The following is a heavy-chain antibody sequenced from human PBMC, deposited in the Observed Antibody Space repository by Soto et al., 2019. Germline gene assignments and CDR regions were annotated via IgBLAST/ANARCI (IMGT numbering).Heavy chain of an antibody. D-gene: IGHD6-6*01. J-gene: IGHJ5*02. CDR1: GDSFSTANYY. CDR2: IYYSGTT. CDR3: ASGKQGTGRLNWFDP. V-gene: IGHV4-30-4*01. Sequence: SETLSLTCTVSGDSFSTANYYWIWIRHPPGKGLEWIGCIYYSGTTYYNPSLKSRVTISVDTSKNQFSLKLSSVTAADTAVYYCASGKQGTGRLNWFDPWGQGTLVTVS.